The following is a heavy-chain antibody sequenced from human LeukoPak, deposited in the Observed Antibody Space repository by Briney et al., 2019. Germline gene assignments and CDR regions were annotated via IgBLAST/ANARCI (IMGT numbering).Heavy chain of an antibody. Sequence: PGGSLRLSCAPSGLTFPTYGMHWVRQAPGKGLEWVALIRYVGNKTYYADSVKGRFTISRDNSKNTLYLQMNSLRAEDTAVYYCARGTPTTRDLDYWGQGILVTVSS. CDR2: IRYVGNKT. D-gene: IGHD4-11*01. J-gene: IGHJ4*02. CDR3: ARGTPTTRDLDY. V-gene: IGHV3-30*02. CDR1: GLTFPTYG.